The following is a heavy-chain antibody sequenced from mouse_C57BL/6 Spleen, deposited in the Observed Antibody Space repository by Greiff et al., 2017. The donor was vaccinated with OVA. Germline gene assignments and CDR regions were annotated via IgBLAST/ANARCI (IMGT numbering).Heavy chain of an antibody. CDR1: GYTFTSYW. CDR2: INPSNGGT. CDR3: ARWRGYDGGYFDV. Sequence: VQLQQPGTELVKPGASVKLSCKASGYTFTSYWMHWVKQRPGQGLEWIGNINPSNGGTNYNEKFKSKATLTVDKSSSTAYMQLSSLTSEDSAVYYCARWRGYDGGYFDVWGTGTTVTVSS. J-gene: IGHJ1*03. V-gene: IGHV1-53*01. D-gene: IGHD2-2*01.